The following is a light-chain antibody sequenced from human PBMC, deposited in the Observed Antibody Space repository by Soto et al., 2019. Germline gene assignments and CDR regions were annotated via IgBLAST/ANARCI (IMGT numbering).Light chain of an antibody. Sequence: DIQMTQSPSTLSASVGDNFTITCRASQSVSFWLAWYQQKPGKAPKLLIYDASTLYSGAPSRFTGSGSGTDFTLTITGLQPDDVATYYCQQGNSFPLSFGGGTKV. CDR2: DAS. J-gene: IGKJ4*01. CDR3: QQGNSFPLS. V-gene: IGKV1-5*01. CDR1: QSVSFW.